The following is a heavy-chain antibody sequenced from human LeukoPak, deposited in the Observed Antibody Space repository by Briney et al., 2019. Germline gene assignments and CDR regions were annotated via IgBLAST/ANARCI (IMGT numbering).Heavy chain of an antibody. Sequence: PSETLSLTCAVFGGSLNGYYWSWIRQPPGKGLEWIGEIDHSGSTNYNPSLKSRATISVDTSKKQFSLNLRSVTAADTAVYYCVREGVSVTNFEYWGQGSLVTVSS. J-gene: IGHJ4*02. V-gene: IGHV4-34*01. CDR1: GGSLNGYY. CDR2: IDHSGST. D-gene: IGHD5/OR15-5a*01. CDR3: VREGVSVTNFEY.